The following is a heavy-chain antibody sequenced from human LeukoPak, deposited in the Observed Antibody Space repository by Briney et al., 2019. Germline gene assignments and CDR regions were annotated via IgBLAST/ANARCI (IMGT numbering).Heavy chain of an antibody. CDR1: GGSISSYY. CDR2: IYYSGST. Sequence: SSETLSLTCTVSGGSISSYYWSWIRQPPGKGLEWIGYIYYSGSTNYNPSLKSRVTISVDTSKNQFSLKLSSVTAADTAVYYCARDTGTVGFDIWGQGTMVTVSS. CDR3: ARDTGTVGFDI. J-gene: IGHJ3*02. V-gene: IGHV4-59*01. D-gene: IGHD2-8*02.